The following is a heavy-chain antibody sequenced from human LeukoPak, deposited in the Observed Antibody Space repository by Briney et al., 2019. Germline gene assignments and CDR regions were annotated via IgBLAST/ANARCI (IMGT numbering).Heavy chain of an antibody. CDR3: ARDNTYCSGSRCYDRFDY. V-gene: IGHV3-53*01. D-gene: IGHD2-15*01. J-gene: IGHJ4*02. Sequence: GGSLRLSCAASGFTVSSNYMSWVRQAPGKGLEWVSVIYSGGSTYYADSVKGRFTISRDNSKNSLYLQMNSLTAEDTAVYYCARDNTYCSGSRCYDRFDYWGQGTLVAVSS. CDR2: IYSGGST. CDR1: GFTVSSNY.